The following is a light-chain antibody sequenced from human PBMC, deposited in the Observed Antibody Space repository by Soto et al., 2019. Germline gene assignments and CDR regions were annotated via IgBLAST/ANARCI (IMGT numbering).Light chain of an antibody. Sequence: EVGLTQSPGTLSLSPGERATLSCRASQSVSSSYLAWYQQKPGQAPRLLIYGASSRATGIPDRFSGSGSGTDFTLTISSLEPEDFAVYYCQQRSAFGQGTRLEIK. CDR3: QQRSA. V-gene: IGKV3D-20*02. CDR2: GAS. J-gene: IGKJ5*01. CDR1: QSVSSSY.